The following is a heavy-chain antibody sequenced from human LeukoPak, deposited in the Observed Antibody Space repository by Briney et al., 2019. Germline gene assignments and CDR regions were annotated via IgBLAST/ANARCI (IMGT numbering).Heavy chain of an antibody. D-gene: IGHD2-2*01. CDR3: ARDCSCTSCYGNYFDY. CDR2: IYYSGST. Sequence: SETLSLTCTVSGGSISSYYWSWIRQPPGKGLEWIGYIYYSGSTNYNPSLKSRVTISVDTSKNQFSLKLSSVTAADTAVYYCARDCSCTSCYGNYFDYWGQGTLVTVSS. J-gene: IGHJ4*02. V-gene: IGHV4-59*01. CDR1: GGSISSYY.